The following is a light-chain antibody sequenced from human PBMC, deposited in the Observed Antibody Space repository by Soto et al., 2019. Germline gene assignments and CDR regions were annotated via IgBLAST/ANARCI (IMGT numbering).Light chain of an antibody. CDR2: RDA. Sequence: SYELTQSLSVSVALGQTAKITCGGNDIGSTNVHWYQQKPGQAPVLVIYRDAIRPSGIPERFSGSNSGNTATLTIGRAQAGDEAHYYCRVWHSGTVVFGGGTQLTVL. J-gene: IGLJ2*01. V-gene: IGLV3-9*01. CDR3: RVWHSGTVV. CDR1: DIGSTN.